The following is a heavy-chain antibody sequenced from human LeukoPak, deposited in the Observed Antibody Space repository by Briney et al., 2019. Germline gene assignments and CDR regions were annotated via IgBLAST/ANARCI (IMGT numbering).Heavy chain of an antibody. D-gene: IGHD6-19*01. Sequence: PGGSLRLSCAASGFTFGSYAMGWVRQAPGKGLEWVSAISGSGGSPYYTDSVKGRSTIPKDNSKDTLYLQMNSLRDEDTAVYYCARDHPGSGWYVDYWGQGTLVTVSS. CDR3: ARDHPGSGWYVDY. J-gene: IGHJ4*02. CDR1: GFTFGSYA. CDR2: ISGSGGSP. V-gene: IGHV3-23*01.